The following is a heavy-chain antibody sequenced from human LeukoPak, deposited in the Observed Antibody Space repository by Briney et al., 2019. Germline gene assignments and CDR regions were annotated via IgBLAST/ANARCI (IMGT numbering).Heavy chain of an antibody. J-gene: IGHJ4*02. Sequence: PGGSLRLSCAASGFTFRSAWMSWLRQAPGKGLEWVANIKEDGTRDYYVDSVKGRFTISRDNAKNSLYLQMNYLRDEDTAVYYCAQDSDGYSNWGQGTLVTVSS. CDR2: IKEDGTRD. CDR3: AQDSDGYSN. V-gene: IGHV3-7*01. D-gene: IGHD5-18*01. CDR1: GFTFRSAW.